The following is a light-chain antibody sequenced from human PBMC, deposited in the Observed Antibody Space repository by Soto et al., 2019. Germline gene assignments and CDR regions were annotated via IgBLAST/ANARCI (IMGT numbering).Light chain of an antibody. J-gene: IGKJ1*01. CDR2: DAS. CDR3: QQYHGSSLT. Sequence: DIQMTQSPPAPSASVGDRVTITCRASESVHKWLAWYQQKAGKAPKVLIYDASTLETGVPSRFSGSGSGTEFALTISSLQPNDSATYFCQQYHGSSLTFAQGTKVEI. CDR1: ESVHKW. V-gene: IGKV1-5*01.